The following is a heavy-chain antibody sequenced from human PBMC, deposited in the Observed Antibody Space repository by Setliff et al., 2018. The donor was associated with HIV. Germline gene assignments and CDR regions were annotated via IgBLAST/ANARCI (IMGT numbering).Heavy chain of an antibody. D-gene: IGHD5-18*01. J-gene: IGHJ4*02. CDR1: GGSFSGYY. V-gene: IGHV4-34*01. CDR3: SNWNTTIDADS. CDR2: ITPSGAT. Sequence: SETLSLTCAVYGGSFSGYYWSWIRQPPGKGLEWIGEITPSGATNYLPPLKSRVTMSLDTSKNQFSLKLTSVTAADTALYYCSNWNTTIDADSWGQGTLVTVSS.